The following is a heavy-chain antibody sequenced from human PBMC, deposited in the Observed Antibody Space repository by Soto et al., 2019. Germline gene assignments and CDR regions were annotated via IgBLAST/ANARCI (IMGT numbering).Heavy chain of an antibody. CDR3: ARWVPSRGGFDP. CDR2: IYYSGST. CDR1: GGSISSYY. J-gene: IGHJ5*02. D-gene: IGHD6-13*01. Sequence: QVQLQESGPGLVKPSETLSLTCTVSGGSISSYYWSWIRQPPGKGLEWIGYIYYSGSTNYNPSLKSRVTIPVDTSKSQFSLKLSSVTAADTAVYYCARWVPSRGGFDPWGQGTLVTVSS. V-gene: IGHV4-59*01.